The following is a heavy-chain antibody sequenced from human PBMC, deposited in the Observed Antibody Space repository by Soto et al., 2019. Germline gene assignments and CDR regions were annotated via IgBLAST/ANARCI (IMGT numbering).Heavy chain of an antibody. CDR2: ISAYNGNT. D-gene: IGHD3-9*01. CDR1: GYTFTSYG. CDR3: ARAAELRYFDWLSSGNAFDI. V-gene: IGHV1-18*01. J-gene: IGHJ3*02. Sequence: QVQLVQSGAEGKKPGASVKVSCKASGYTFTSYGISWVRQAPGQGLEWMGWISAYNGNTNYAQKRQGRVTMTTDTSTSTAYMELRSLRSDDTAVYYCARAAELRYFDWLSSGNAFDIWGQGTMVTVSS.